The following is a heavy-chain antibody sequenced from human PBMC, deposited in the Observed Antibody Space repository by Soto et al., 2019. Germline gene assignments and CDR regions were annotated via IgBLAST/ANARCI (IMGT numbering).Heavy chain of an antibody. Sequence: GGSLRLSCAASGFSFSSYAMSWIRRAPGKGLEWVSTISGSGGDTYYADSVKGRFTISRDDSKNTVFLQMNSLRAEDTAIYFCAKSMMATTGANWLDPWGQGTLVTVSS. J-gene: IGHJ5*02. V-gene: IGHV3-23*01. CDR3: AKSMMATTGANWLDP. CDR2: ISGSGGDT. CDR1: GFSFSSYA. D-gene: IGHD1-1*01.